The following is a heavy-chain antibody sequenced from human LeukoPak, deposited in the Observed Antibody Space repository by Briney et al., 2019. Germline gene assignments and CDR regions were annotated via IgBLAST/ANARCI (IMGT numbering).Heavy chain of an antibody. J-gene: IGHJ5*02. CDR3: ARDALLWFGELMKYWRFDP. CDR2: ISAYNGNT. V-gene: IGHV1-18*01. Sequence: ASVKVSCKASGYTFTSYGISWVRQAPGQGLEWMGWISAYNGNTNYAQKLQGRVTMTTDTSTSTAYMELRSLRSDDTAVYYCARDALLWFGELMKYWRFDPWGQGTLVTVSS. CDR1: GYTFTSYG. D-gene: IGHD3-10*01.